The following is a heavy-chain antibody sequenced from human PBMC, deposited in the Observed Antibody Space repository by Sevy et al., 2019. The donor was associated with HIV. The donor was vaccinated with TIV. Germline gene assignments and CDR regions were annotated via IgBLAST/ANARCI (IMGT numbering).Heavy chain of an antibody. CDR3: TRHLQNPLEYSSSSWDFDY. CDR1: GFTFSGSA. Sequence: GGSLRLSCAASGFTFSGSAMHWVRQASGKGLEWVGRIRSKANSYATAYAASVKGRFTTSRDDSKNTAYLQMNSLKTEDTAVYYCTRHLQNPLEYSSSSWDFDYWGQGTLVTVSS. CDR2: IRSKANSYAT. J-gene: IGHJ4*02. V-gene: IGHV3-73*01. D-gene: IGHD6-6*01.